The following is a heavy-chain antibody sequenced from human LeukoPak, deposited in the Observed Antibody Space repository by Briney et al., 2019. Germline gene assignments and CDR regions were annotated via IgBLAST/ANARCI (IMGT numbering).Heavy chain of an antibody. J-gene: IGHJ6*02. CDR1: GYTFTSYA. CDR2: INAGNGNT. D-gene: IGHD2-15*01. CDR3: ARGDGYCSGGSCYGVYYGMDV. Sequence: ASVKVSCKASGYTFTSYAMHWVRQAPGQRLEWMGWINAGNGNTKYSQKFQGRVTITRDTSASTAYMELSSLRSEDTAVYYCARGDGYCSGGSCYGVYYGMDVWGQGTTVTVSS. V-gene: IGHV1-3*01.